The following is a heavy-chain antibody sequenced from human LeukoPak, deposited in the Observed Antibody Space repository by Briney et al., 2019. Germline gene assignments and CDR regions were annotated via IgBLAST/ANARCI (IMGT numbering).Heavy chain of an antibody. J-gene: IGHJ4*02. CDR1: GFTFDDYA. V-gene: IGHV3-9*01. CDR2: ISWNSGSI. CDR3: AKGVSTVTTTGFDY. D-gene: IGHD4-17*01. Sequence: GGSLRLSCAASGFTFDDYAMHWVRHAPGKGLEWVSGISWNSGSIGYADSVKGRFTISRDNAKNSLYLQMNSLRAEDTALYYCAKGVSTVTTTGFDYWGQGTLVTVSS.